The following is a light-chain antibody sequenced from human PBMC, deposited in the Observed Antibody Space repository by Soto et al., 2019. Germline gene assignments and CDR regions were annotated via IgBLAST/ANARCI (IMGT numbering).Light chain of an antibody. Sequence: DIVMTQPPASLAVPLGERATINCKSSQSVLYSANNENYLAWYQQKPGHPPKLLIYWASTRESGVPDRFSGSGSRTDFTLTISSLQAEDVAVYYCQQYYTTPWAFGQGTKVDIK. V-gene: IGKV4-1*01. CDR3: QQYYTTPWA. CDR2: WAS. CDR1: QSVLYSANNENY. J-gene: IGKJ1*01.